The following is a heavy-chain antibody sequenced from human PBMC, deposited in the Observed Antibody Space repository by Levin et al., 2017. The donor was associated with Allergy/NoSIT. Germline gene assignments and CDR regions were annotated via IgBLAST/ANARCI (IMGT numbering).Heavy chain of an antibody. CDR1: GFTLSNYW. V-gene: IGHV3-7*03. J-gene: IGHJ4*02. Sequence: ASVKVSCAASGFTLSNYWMSWVRQAPGKGLDWVANIKADGSAKYYVDSVKGRFTISRDNANNSLFLQMSYLGVDDTAIYYCARARPSSGDFDHWGQGALVTVSS. CDR3: ARARPSSGDFDH. D-gene: IGHD3-22*01. CDR2: IKADGSAK.